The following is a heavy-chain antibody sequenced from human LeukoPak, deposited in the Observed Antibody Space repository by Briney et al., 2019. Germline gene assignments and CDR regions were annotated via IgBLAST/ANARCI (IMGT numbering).Heavy chain of an antibody. CDR1: GFTFTSYS. CDR3: ARAGGSTVSHSDY. J-gene: IGHJ4*01. D-gene: IGHD4-17*01. V-gene: IGHV3-21*01. Sequence: PGGSLRLSCAASGFTFTSYSMNWIRQAPGKGLEWVSSISSSTSYIYYADSVKGRFTISKDNAKNSLYLQMNSLRAEDTAVYYCARAGGSTVSHSDYWGQGTLVTVSS. CDR2: ISSSTSYI.